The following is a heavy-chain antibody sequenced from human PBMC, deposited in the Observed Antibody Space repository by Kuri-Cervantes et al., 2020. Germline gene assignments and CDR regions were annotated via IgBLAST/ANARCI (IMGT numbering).Heavy chain of an antibody. CDR1: GFTFSSYE. V-gene: IGHV3-48*03. D-gene: IGHD3-3*01. J-gene: IGHJ4*02. Sequence: GESLKISCAASGFTFSSYEMNWVRQAPGKGLEWVSYISSSGSTIYYADSVKGRFTISRDNAKNTLYLQMNSLRAEDTAVYYCAKSDATTYYDFWSGYYSGFDYWGQGTLVTVSS. CDR2: ISSSGSTI. CDR3: AKSDATTYYDFWSGYYSGFDY.